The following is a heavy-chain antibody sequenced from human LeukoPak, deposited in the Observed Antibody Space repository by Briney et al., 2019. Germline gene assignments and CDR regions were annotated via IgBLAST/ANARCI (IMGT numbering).Heavy chain of an antibody. D-gene: IGHD6-19*01. V-gene: IGHV1-69*04. CDR3: AREGLQQWLIDY. CDR1: GGTFSSYA. CDR2: IIPILGIA. Sequence: SVKVSCKASGGTFSSYAISWVRQAHGQGLEWMGRIIPILGIANYAQKFQGRVTITADKSTSTAYMELSSLRSEDTAVYYCAREGLQQWLIDYWGQGTLVTVSS. J-gene: IGHJ4*02.